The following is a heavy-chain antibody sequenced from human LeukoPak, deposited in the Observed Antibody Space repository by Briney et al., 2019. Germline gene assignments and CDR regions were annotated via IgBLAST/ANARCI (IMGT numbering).Heavy chain of an antibody. CDR2: INSDGSST. Sequence: GGSLRLSCAASGFTVSSNYMSWVRQAPGKGLVWVSRINSDGSSTSYADSVKGRFTISRDNAKNTLYLQMNSLRAEGTAVYYCARGGGIVGATDYWGQGTLVTVSS. V-gene: IGHV3-74*01. D-gene: IGHD1-26*01. CDR3: ARGGGIVGATDY. CDR1: GFTVSSNY. J-gene: IGHJ4*02.